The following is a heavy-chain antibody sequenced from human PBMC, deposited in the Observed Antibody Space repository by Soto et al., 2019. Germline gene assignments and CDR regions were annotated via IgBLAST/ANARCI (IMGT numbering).Heavy chain of an antibody. Sequence: EVQLLESGGGLVQPGGSLRLSCAASGFTFSSYAMSWVRQAPGKGLEWVSGISAGGSRTYYADSVKGRFTISRDNSKNTLYLQMNSLRAEDTAPYYCAKGRRGCCSGGSCYRYPFDYWGQGTLVNVSS. D-gene: IGHD2-15*01. J-gene: IGHJ4*02. CDR1: GFTFSSYA. CDR3: AKGRRGCCSGGSCYRYPFDY. CDR2: ISAGGSRT. V-gene: IGHV3-23*01.